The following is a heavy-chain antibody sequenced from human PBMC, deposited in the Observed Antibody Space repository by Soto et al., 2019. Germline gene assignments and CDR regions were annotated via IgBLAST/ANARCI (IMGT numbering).Heavy chain of an antibody. D-gene: IGHD5-12*01. CDR3: ARLGGYSGYDPFDC. Sequence: EVQLLESGGGLVEPGGSLRLSCAASGFHFSIYAMGWVRQAPGKGLEWVSVISGNGGSTYYPDSVKGRFSISRDISKNTLFLEMNSLRAEDTAIYYCARLGGYSGYDPFDCWGQGTRVTVSS. CDR1: GFHFSIYA. CDR2: ISGNGGST. V-gene: IGHV3-23*01. J-gene: IGHJ4*02.